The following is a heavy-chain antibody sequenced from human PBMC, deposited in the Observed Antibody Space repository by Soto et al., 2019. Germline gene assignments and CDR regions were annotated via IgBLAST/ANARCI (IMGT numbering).Heavy chain of an antibody. CDR1: GFTFRSYG. V-gene: IGHV3-33*01. J-gene: IGHJ4*02. D-gene: IGHD3-10*01. CDR2: IWYDGNNK. Sequence: QVHLVESGGGVVQPGRSLRLSCAASGFTFRSYGMHWVRQAPGKGLEWVALIWYDGNNKYYTDSVKGRFTISRDNPKNTLYLQMNSLRAEDTAVYYCARLGGSGSYTIDYWGKGTLVTVSS. CDR3: ARLGGSGSYTIDY.